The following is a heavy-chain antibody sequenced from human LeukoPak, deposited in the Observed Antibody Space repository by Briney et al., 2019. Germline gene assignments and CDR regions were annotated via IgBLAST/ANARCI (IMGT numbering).Heavy chain of an antibody. CDR1: GFTFSNAW. CDR2: IKSKTDGGTT. V-gene: IGHV3-15*01. Sequence: GGSLRLSCAASGFTFSNAWMSWVRQAPGKGREWVGRIKSKTDGGTTDYAAPVKGRFTISRDDSKNTLYLQMNSLKTEDTAVYYCTTGEILSLPHNRYQIDYWGQGTLVTVSS. D-gene: IGHD3-16*02. CDR3: TTGEILSLPHNRYQIDY. J-gene: IGHJ4*02.